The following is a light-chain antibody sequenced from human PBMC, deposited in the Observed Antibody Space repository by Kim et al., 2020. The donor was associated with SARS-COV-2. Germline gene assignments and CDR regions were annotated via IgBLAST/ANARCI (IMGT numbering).Light chain of an antibody. CDR3: QQYDNRPPT. V-gene: IGKV1-33*01. J-gene: IGKJ5*01. Sequence: DIQMTQSPSSLSASVGDRVTITCQASQDISNYLNWYQQKPGKGPKLLIYDASNLETGVPSRFSGSGSGTDFTFTISSLQPEDIATYYCQQYDNRPPTFGQGTRLEIK. CDR2: DAS. CDR1: QDISNY.